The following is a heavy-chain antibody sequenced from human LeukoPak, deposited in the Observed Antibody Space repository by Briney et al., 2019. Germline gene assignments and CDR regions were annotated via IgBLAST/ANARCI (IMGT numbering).Heavy chain of an antibody. Sequence: SETLSLTCSVSGGSITSTYYWGWIRQPPGKGLEWIGSMYYSGSTYYNPSLKSRVTMSVDTSKNQFSLRPSSVTAADTAVYYCARHVRGHDYVWGSYPSPFAYWGQGTLVTVSS. CDR2: MYYSGST. CDR1: GGSITSTYY. J-gene: IGHJ4*02. D-gene: IGHD3-16*02. CDR3: ARHVRGHDYVWGSYPSPFAY. V-gene: IGHV4-39*01.